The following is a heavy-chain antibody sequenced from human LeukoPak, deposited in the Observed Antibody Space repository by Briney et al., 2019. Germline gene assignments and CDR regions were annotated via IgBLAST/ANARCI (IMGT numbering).Heavy chain of an antibody. J-gene: IGHJ4*02. CDR3: VTETWWRFDH. V-gene: IGHV3-7*01. D-gene: IGHD2-15*01. CDR2: IEPDGSQQ. Sequence: GGSLRLSCSASGFSFSRDYMSWVRQAPGEGLEWVAKIEPDGSQQYYVDSVRGRFTISRDNSKNSLYLHLNFLRAEDTAVYYCVTETWWRFDHWGQGSLVTVSS. CDR1: GFSFSRDY.